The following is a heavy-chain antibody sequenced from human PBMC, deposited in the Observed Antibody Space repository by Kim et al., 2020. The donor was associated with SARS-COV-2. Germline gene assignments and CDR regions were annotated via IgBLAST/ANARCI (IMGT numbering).Heavy chain of an antibody. V-gene: IGHV3-49*03. D-gene: IGHD3-10*01. CDR2: IRSKAYGGTT. CDR3: TRVGPTIAMVRGVTADY. J-gene: IGHJ4*02. Sequence: GGSLRLSCTASGFTFGDYAMSWFRQAPGKGLEWVGFIRSKAYGGTTEYAASVKGRFTISRDDSKSIAYLQMNSLKTEDTAVHYCTRVGPTIAMVRGVTADYWGQGTLVTVSS. CDR1: GFTFGDYA.